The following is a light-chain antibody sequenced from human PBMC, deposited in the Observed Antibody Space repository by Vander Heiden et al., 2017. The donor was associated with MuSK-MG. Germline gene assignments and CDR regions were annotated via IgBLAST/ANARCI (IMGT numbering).Light chain of an antibody. CDR2: AAS. CDR1: QGVSTS. J-gene: IGKJ1*01. CDR3: QQYYSTPPT. Sequence: DIQMTQSPSSLSASVGDRVTITCRASQGVSTSLAWYQQKPGKAPKLLLYAASTLESGVPSRFRGSGSGTDYTLTNSSLQPEDSATYFCQQYYSTPPTFGQGTKVEIK. V-gene: IGKV1-NL1*01.